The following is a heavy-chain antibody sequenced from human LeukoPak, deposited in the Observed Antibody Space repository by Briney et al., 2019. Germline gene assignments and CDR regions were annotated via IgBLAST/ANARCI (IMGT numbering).Heavy chain of an antibody. Sequence: QAGGSLRLSCAVSGLTFSRYAMSWVRQAPGKGLEWVSAISESGSGTYYADSVKGRFTISRDNSKNTLYLQMNSLRAEDTAVYYCVKDKKLPSSIFGGRMTDAFDIWGQGTMVTVSS. J-gene: IGHJ3*02. CDR1: GLTFSRYA. V-gene: IGHV3-23*01. D-gene: IGHD3-16*01. CDR3: VKDKKLPSSIFGGRMTDAFDI. CDR2: ISESGSGT.